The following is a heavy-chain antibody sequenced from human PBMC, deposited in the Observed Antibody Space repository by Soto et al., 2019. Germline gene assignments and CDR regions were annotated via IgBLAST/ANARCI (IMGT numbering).Heavy chain of an antibody. J-gene: IGHJ6*02. Sequence: PGGSLRLSCAASGFTFSSYAMSWVRQAPGKGLEWVSAISGSGGSTYYADSVKGRFTISRDNSKNTLYLQMNSLRAEDTAVYYCAKSSGYCISTSCYYGMDVWGQGTTVTVSS. D-gene: IGHD2-2*01. CDR1: GFTFSSYA. CDR2: ISGSGGST. V-gene: IGHV3-23*01. CDR3: AKSSGYCISTSCYYGMDV.